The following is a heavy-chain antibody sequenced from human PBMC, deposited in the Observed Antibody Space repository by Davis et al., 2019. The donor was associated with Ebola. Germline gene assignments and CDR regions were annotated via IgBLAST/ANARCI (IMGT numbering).Heavy chain of an antibody. Sequence: PGGSLRLSCAASGFTFSNAWMSWVRQAPGKGLEWVGHIKSKTDGGTTDYAAPVKGRFTISRDDSGNMLFLQMNSLNTEDTAVYYCTTGTWIQLWLADYWGQGTLVTVSS. CDR2: IKSKTDGGTT. J-gene: IGHJ4*02. D-gene: IGHD5-18*01. V-gene: IGHV3-15*01. CDR3: TTGTWIQLWLADY. CDR1: GFTFSNAW.